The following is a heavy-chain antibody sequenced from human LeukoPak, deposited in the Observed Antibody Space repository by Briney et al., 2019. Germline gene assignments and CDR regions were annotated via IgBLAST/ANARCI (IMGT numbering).Heavy chain of an antibody. CDR2: IMSDGRST. CDR1: GFTFTTYG. V-gene: IGHV3-74*01. CDR3: ARDSQFIGPLY. Sequence: GGSLRLSCAASGFTFTTYGMHWVRHAPGKGLVWVSRIMSDGRSTYADSVKGRFTISRDTAKNTLYLQMNSLRAEDTAVYYCARDSQFIGPLYWGQGTLVTVSS. D-gene: IGHD5-24*01. J-gene: IGHJ4*02.